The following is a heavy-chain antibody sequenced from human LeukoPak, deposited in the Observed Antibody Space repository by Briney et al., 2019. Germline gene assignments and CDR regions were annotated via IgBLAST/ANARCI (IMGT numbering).Heavy chain of an antibody. CDR2: ISYDGSNK. CDR1: GFTFSNYA. J-gene: IGHJ4*02. Sequence: PGGPLRLSCAASGFTFSNYAMHWVRQAPGKGLEWVAVISYDGSNKYYADSVKGRFTISRDNPKNTLYLQMNSLRAEDTAVYSCARVRFGYIYGPIDYWGQGTLVTVSS. CDR3: ARVRFGYIYGPIDY. D-gene: IGHD5-18*01. V-gene: IGHV3-30-3*01.